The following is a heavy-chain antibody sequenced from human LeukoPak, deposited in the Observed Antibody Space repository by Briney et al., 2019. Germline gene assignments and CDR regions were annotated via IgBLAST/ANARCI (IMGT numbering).Heavy chain of an antibody. CDR2: ISYDGSNK. Sequence: GGSLRLSCAASGFTFSSYGMHWVRQAPGKGLEWVAVISYDGSNKYCAGSVKGRFTISRDNSKNTLYLQMNSLRAEDTAVYYCAKDKRLYYYDSSGYPLDYWGQGTLVTVSS. CDR3: AKDKRLYYYDSSGYPLDY. D-gene: IGHD3-22*01. V-gene: IGHV3-30*18. J-gene: IGHJ4*02. CDR1: GFTFSSYG.